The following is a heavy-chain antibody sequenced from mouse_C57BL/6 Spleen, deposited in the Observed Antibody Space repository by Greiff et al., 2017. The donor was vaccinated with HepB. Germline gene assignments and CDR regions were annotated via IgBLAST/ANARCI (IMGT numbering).Heavy chain of an antibody. CDR3: ARPRYYGSSYDYFDY. J-gene: IGHJ2*01. V-gene: IGHV5-6*01. D-gene: IGHD1-1*01. Sequence: DVQLVESGGDLVKPGGSLKLSCAASGFTFSSYGMSWVRQTPDKRLEWVATISSGGSYTYYPDSVKGRFTISRDNAKNTLYLQMSSLKSEDTAMYYCARPRYYGSSYDYFDYWGQGTTLTVSS. CDR2: ISSGGSYT. CDR1: GFTFSSYG.